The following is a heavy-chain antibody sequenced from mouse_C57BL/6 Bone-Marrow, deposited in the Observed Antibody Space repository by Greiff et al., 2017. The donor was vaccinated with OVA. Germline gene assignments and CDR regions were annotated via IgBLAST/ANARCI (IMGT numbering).Heavy chain of an antibody. Sequence: EVQRVESGPELVKPGASVKISCKASGYSFTGYYMNWVKQSPEKSLEWIGEINPSTGGTTYNQKFKAKATLTVDKSSSTAYMQLKSLTSEDSAVYYCTLYDGSWFAYWGQGTLVTVSA. CDR3: TLYDGSWFAY. CDR1: GYSFTGYY. CDR2: INPSTGGT. V-gene: IGHV1-42*01. J-gene: IGHJ3*01. D-gene: IGHD2-12*01.